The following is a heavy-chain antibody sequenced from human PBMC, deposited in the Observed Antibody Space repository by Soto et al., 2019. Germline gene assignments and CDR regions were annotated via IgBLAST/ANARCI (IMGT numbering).Heavy chain of an antibody. J-gene: IGHJ6*02. CDR2: ISYDGSNK. D-gene: IGHD6-13*01. CDR1: GFTFSSYG. Sequence: GGSLRLSCAASGFTFSSYGMHWVRQAPGKGLEGVAVISYDGSNKYYADSVKGRFTISRDNSKNTLYLQMNSLRAEDTAVYYCARDKGIAAAGTTGNWVNYCYGMDVWGQGTTVTVSS. V-gene: IGHV3-30*03. CDR3: ARDKGIAAAGTTGNWVNYCYGMDV.